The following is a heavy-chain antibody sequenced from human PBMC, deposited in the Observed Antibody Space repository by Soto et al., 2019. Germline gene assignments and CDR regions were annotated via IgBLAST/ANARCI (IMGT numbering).Heavy chain of an antibody. CDR1: GFTFSSYD. Sequence: PGGSLRLSCAASGFTFSSYDMHWFRQATGKGLEWVSAIGTAGDTYYPGSVKGRFTISRENAKNSLYLQMNSLRAGDTAVYYCARAQWLATPYYDYWGQGTLVTVSS. D-gene: IGHD6-19*01. V-gene: IGHV3-13*01. CDR2: IGTAGDT. CDR3: ARAQWLATPYYDY. J-gene: IGHJ4*02.